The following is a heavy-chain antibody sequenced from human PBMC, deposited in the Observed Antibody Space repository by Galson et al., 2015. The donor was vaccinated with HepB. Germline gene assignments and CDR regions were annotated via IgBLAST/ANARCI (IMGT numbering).Heavy chain of an antibody. J-gene: IGHJ4*02. Sequence: SVKVSCKASGGTFSRYTISWVRQAPGQGLEWMGGITPLLGTAKYAQRFQGRVTITADESTSTVYMDLSGLRSEDTAVYYCAREGIAAAANPVDYWGQGTLVTVSS. CDR3: AREGIAAAANPVDY. CDR1: GGTFSRYT. D-gene: IGHD6-13*01. CDR2: ITPLLGTA. V-gene: IGHV1-69*13.